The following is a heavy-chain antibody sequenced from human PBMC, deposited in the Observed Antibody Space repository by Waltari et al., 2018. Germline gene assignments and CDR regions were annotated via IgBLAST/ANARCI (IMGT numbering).Heavy chain of an antibody. CDR3: AKDSVLLWFRADYYMDV. Sequence: QVQLVESGGGVVQPGRSLRLSCAASGFTFSSYGMHWVRQAPGKGLEWVAVISYDGSNKYYADSVKGRFTISRDNSKNTLYLQMNSLRAEDTAVYYCAKDSVLLWFRADYYMDVWGKGTTVTVSS. CDR2: ISYDGSNK. D-gene: IGHD3-10*01. J-gene: IGHJ6*03. CDR1: GFTFSSYG. V-gene: IGHV3-30*18.